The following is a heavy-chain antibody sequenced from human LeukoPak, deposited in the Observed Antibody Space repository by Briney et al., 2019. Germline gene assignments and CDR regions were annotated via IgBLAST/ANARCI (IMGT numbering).Heavy chain of an antibody. CDR3: ARRYRYCSSTSCYWYGMAG. V-gene: IGHV3-30*04. Sequence: GRSLRLSCAASGFTFSSYAMHWVRQAPGKGREWVAGISYDGSNKYYADSVKGRFTIARDNSKNTLYLQMNSLRAEDTAVYYCARRYRYCSSTSCYWYGMAGWGQGTTVTVSS. CDR1: GFTFSSYA. D-gene: IGHD2-2*01. J-gene: IGHJ6*02. CDR2: ISYDGSNK.